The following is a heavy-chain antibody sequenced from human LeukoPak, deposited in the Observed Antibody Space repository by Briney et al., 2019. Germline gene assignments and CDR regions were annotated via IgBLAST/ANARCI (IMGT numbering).Heavy chain of an antibody. CDR3: ATHSGSYQTAFDY. D-gene: IGHD1-26*01. J-gene: IGHJ4*02. V-gene: IGHV3-30*03. CDR1: GFTFSSYG. Sequence: QPGRSLRLSCAASGFTFSSYGMHWVRQAPGKGLGWVAVISYDGSNKYYADSVKSRFNISRDNSKNTLYLQMNSLRSEDTAVYYCATHSGSYQTAFDYWGQGTLVTVSS. CDR2: ISYDGSNK.